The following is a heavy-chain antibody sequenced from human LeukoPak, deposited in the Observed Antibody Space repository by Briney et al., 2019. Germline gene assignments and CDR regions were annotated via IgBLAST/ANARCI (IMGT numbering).Heavy chain of an antibody. Sequence: GASVKVSCKASRYTFTSYGISWVRQAPGQGLEWVGWISAYNGNTNYAQKLQGRVTMTTDTSTSTAYMELRSLRSDDTAVYYCARANYYDSSGYSGDWGQGTLVTVFS. V-gene: IGHV1-18*01. CDR2: ISAYNGNT. CDR3: ARANYYDSSGYSGD. J-gene: IGHJ4*02. CDR1: RYTFTSYG. D-gene: IGHD3-22*01.